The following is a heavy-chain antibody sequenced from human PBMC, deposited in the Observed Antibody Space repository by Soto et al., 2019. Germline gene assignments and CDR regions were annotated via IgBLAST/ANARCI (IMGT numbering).Heavy chain of an antibody. J-gene: IGHJ3*02. V-gene: IGHV3-9*01. D-gene: IGHD6-6*01. CDR3: ANLEYSSSDDAFDI. CDR1: GFTFDDYA. Sequence: PWWSLRLSCAASGFTFDDYAMHWFRQAPGKGLEWVSGISWNSGSIGYADSVKGRFTISRDNAKNSLYLQMNSLRAEDTALYYCANLEYSSSDDAFDIWGQGTMVTVSS. CDR2: ISWNSGSI.